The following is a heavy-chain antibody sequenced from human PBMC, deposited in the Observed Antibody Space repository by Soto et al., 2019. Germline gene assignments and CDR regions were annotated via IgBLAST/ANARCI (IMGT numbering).Heavy chain of an antibody. Sequence: GESLKISCKGSGYSFAGYWITWVRQKPGKGLEWMGRIDPSDSQTYYSPSFRGHVTISVTKSITTVFLQWSSLRASDTAMYYCARQIYDSDTGPNFQYYFDSWCQGTPVTVSS. CDR1: GYSFAGYW. CDR2: IDPSDSQT. D-gene: IGHD3-22*01. J-gene: IGHJ4*02. CDR3: ARQIYDSDTGPNFQYYFDS. V-gene: IGHV5-10-1*01.